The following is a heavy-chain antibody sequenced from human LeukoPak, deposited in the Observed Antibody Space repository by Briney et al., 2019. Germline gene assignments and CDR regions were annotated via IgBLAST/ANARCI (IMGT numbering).Heavy chain of an antibody. V-gene: IGHV4-59*01. CDR3: ARAPQDYDFWSGYYNYYYYYGMDV. J-gene: IGHJ6*02. CDR1: GGSISSYY. Sequence: SETLSLTCSVSGGSISSYYWSWIRQPPGKGLEWIGYIYYSGSTNYNPSLRSRVTISVDTSKNQFSLKLSSVTAADTAVYYCARAPQDYDFWSGYYNYYYYYGMDVWGQGTTVTVSS. CDR2: IYYSGST. D-gene: IGHD3-3*01.